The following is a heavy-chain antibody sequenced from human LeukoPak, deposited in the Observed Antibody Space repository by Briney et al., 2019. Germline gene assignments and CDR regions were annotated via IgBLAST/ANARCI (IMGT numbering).Heavy chain of an antibody. V-gene: IGHV5-51*01. CDR2: IYPGDSDT. Sequence: GESLKISCQGSGYIFTSYCIGWVRHMPGKGLEGMGIIYPGDSDTRYSASFQGQVTISADKSISTAYLQWSSLKASDTAMYYCATPKSSGSYYEIGNWGRGTLVTVSS. CDR3: ATPKSSGSYYEIGN. CDR1: GYIFTSYC. J-gene: IGHJ4*02. D-gene: IGHD1-26*01.